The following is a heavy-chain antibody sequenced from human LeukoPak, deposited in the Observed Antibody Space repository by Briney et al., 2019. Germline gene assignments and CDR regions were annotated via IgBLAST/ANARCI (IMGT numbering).Heavy chain of an antibody. CDR3: ARASGYYDFWSGSASSWFDP. Sequence: SETLSLTCTVSGGSISSSSYYWSWIRQPPGKGLEWIGYIYYSGSTNYNPSLKSRVTISVDTSKNQFSLKLSSVTAADTAVYYCARASGYYDFWSGSASSWFDPWGQGTLVTVSS. CDR2: IYYSGST. D-gene: IGHD3-3*01. CDR1: GGSISSSSYY. V-gene: IGHV4-61*01. J-gene: IGHJ5*02.